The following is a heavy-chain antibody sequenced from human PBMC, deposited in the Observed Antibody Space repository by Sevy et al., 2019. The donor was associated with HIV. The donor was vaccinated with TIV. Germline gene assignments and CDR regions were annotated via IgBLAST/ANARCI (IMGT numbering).Heavy chain of an antibody. D-gene: IGHD2-15*01. Sequence: GGSLRLSCAASGFTFSSYSMNWVRQAPGKGLEWVSYISSSSSTIYYADSVKGRFTISRDNAKNSLYLQMNSLRDEDTAVYDCESRGYCNGGGCYSGPNDYWGQGTLVTVSS. J-gene: IGHJ4*02. CDR3: ESRGYCNGGGCYSGPNDY. V-gene: IGHV3-48*02. CDR1: GFTFSSYS. CDR2: ISSSSSTI.